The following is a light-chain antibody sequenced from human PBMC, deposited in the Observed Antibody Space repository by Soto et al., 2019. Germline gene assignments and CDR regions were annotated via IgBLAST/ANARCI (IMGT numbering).Light chain of an antibody. CDR3: QQYGSSPYT. CDR1: QSVSSNY. CDR2: GAS. Sequence: EIVLTQSPGTLYLSPGERATLSCRASQSVSSNYLAWYQQKPGQTPRLLLYGASSRANGIPDRFSGSGSGTDFTLTISRLEPEDFAVYYCQQYGSSPYTFGQGTKLEIK. J-gene: IGKJ2*01. V-gene: IGKV3-20*01.